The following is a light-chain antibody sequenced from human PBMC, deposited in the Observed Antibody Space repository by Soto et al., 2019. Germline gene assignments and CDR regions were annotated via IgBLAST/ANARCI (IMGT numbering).Light chain of an antibody. V-gene: IGKV1-39*01. J-gene: IGKJ3*01. Sequence: DIQMTQSPSSLSASVGDRVTITCRASQSISSYLNWYQQKPGKAPKLLIYAASSLQSGVPSRFSGSGSGTYFTLTISSLQPEDFATYYCQHSYSTPLTFGPGTKVDIK. CDR1: QSISSY. CDR2: AAS. CDR3: QHSYSTPLT.